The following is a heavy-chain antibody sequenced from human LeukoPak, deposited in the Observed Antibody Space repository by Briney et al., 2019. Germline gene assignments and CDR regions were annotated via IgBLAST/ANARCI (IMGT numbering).Heavy chain of an antibody. D-gene: IGHD5-18*01. V-gene: IGHV3-49*04. CDR3: ARGPIQLWIHNGTDV. CDR2: IRSKAYGGTT. CDR1: GFTFGDHA. Sequence: QPGRSLRLSCTASGFTFGDHAMSWVRQAPGKGLEWVGFIRSKAYGGTTEYAASVKGRFTISRDDSKSIAYLQMNSLKTEDTAVYYCARGPIQLWIHNGTDVWGQGTTVTVSS. J-gene: IGHJ6*02.